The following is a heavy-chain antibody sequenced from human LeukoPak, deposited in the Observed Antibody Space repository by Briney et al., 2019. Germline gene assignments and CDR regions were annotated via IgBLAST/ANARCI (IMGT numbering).Heavy chain of an antibody. D-gene: IGHD1-20*01. CDR1: GGSFSGYY. CDR2: INHSGST. J-gene: IGHJ6*03. CDR3: ARSNWNYYYYYMDV. Sequence: PSETLSLTCAVYGGSFSGYYWSWIRQPPGKGLEWIGEINHSGSTNYNPSLKSRVTISVETSKNQFSLKLSSVTAADTAVYYCARSNWNYYYYYMDVWGKGTTVTVSS. V-gene: IGHV4-34*01.